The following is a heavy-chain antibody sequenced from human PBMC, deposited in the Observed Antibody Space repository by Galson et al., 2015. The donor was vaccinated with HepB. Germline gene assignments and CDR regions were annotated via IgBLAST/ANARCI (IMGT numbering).Heavy chain of an antibody. J-gene: IGHJ4*02. CDR3: ARDPPGGGTCFEY. Sequence: SLRLSCAASGFTFSSYGMSWVRQAPGKGLEWVSSIIISGNHISYADSVKGRFTISRDNGYNSLFLQMNSLRAEDTAVYYCARDPPGGGTCFEYWGQGALVTVSS. V-gene: IGHV3-21*06. CDR1: GFTFSSYG. CDR2: IIISGNHI. D-gene: IGHD4-23*01.